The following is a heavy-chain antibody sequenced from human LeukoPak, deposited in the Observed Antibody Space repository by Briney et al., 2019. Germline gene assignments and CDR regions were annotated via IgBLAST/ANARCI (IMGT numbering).Heavy chain of an antibody. CDR3: AKDRDTYGYVTSFEY. CDR1: GFTLSSYA. Sequence: GGSLRLSCAASGFTLSSYAMSWVRRTPGQGLEWVSPFSCSDGKIYNADSVKGRFTISRENSKNTLYLQMNSLRADDTAVFYCAKDRDTYGYVTSFEYWGQGTLVTVSS. CDR2: FSCSDGKI. J-gene: IGHJ4*02. V-gene: IGHV3-23*01. D-gene: IGHD5-18*01.